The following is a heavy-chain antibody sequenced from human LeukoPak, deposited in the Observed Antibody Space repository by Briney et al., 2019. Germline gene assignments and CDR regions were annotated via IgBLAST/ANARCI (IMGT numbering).Heavy chain of an antibody. D-gene: IGHD1-26*01. J-gene: IGHJ4*02. CDR3: ARDRGSYRPIDY. CDR1: TFTFSSYN. CDR2: ISSSGTYI. V-gene: IGHV3-21*01. Sequence: GGSLRLSCAASTFTFSSYNMNWVRQAPGKGLEWVSSISSSGTYIYYRDSVKGRFTISRDNAENSVYLQMNSLRVEDTAKYYCARDRGSYRPIDYWGQGTLVTVSS.